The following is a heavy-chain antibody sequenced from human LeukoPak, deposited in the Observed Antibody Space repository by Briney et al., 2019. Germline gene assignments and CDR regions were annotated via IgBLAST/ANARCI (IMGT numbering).Heavy chain of an antibody. Sequence: ASVKVSCKASGYTFTSYYMHWVRQAPGQGLEWMGIINPSGGSTSYAQKFQGRVTMTRDTSTSTVYMELSSLRSEDTAVYYCARVGHCSSTSCYGGGHYMDVWGKGTTVTVSS. V-gene: IGHV1-46*01. CDR2: INPSGGST. J-gene: IGHJ6*03. D-gene: IGHD2-2*01. CDR3: ARVGHCSSTSCYGGGHYMDV. CDR1: GYTFTSYY.